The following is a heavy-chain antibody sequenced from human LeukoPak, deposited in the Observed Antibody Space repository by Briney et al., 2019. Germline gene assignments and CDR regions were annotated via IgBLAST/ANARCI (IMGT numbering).Heavy chain of an antibody. Sequence: GGSLRLSCAASGFTFSTSAMHWVRQAPGKGLEWVAVIWYDGSNKHYAESVKGRFSISRDNSKSTLYLQMNSLRAEDTAVYYCARARGVSTGYRPIDYWGQGTLVTVSS. CDR2: IWYDGSNK. CDR1: GFTFSTSA. J-gene: IGHJ4*02. V-gene: IGHV3-33*01. CDR3: ARARGVSTGYRPIDY. D-gene: IGHD3-22*01.